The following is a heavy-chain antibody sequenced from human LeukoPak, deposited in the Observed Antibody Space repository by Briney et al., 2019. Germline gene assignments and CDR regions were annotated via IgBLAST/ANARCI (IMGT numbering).Heavy chain of an antibody. CDR1: GYTLTELS. CDR3: ATDPLNRGVTDYYYGMDV. Sequence: ASVKVSCKVSGYTLTELSMHWVRQAPGKGLEWMGGFDPEDGETIYAQKFQGRVTMTEDTSTDTAYMELSSLRSEDTAVYYCATDPLNRGVTDYYYGMDVWGQGTTVTVSS. CDR2: FDPEDGET. V-gene: IGHV1-24*01. J-gene: IGHJ6*02. D-gene: IGHD3-10*01.